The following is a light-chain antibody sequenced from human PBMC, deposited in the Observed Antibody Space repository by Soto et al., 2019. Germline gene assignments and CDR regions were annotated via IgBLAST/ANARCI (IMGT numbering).Light chain of an antibody. CDR3: QQYGNSLPWT. CDR2: GAS. V-gene: IGKV3-20*01. J-gene: IGKJ1*01. Sequence: EIVLTQSPGTLSLSPGERATLSCRASQSVSSSYLAWYQQKPGQAPRLLVYGASSRATGIPDRFSGSGSGTGFTLTISRLEPKDVAVYYCQQYGNSLPWTFGQGTNVEIK. CDR1: QSVSSSY.